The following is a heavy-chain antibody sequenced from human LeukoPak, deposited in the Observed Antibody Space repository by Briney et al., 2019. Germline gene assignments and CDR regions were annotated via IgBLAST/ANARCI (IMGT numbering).Heavy chain of an antibody. Sequence: ASVKVSCKASGYTFTSYDINWVRQATGQGLEWMGWINPNSGNTDYAQKFQGRVTMTRNTSISTAYMELSSLRSEDTALYYCARRFAYRRRNYYMDVWGKGTTVTVSS. V-gene: IGHV1-8*01. D-gene: IGHD3-16*01. J-gene: IGHJ6*03. CDR1: GYTFTSYD. CDR2: INPNSGNT. CDR3: ARRFAYRRRNYYMDV.